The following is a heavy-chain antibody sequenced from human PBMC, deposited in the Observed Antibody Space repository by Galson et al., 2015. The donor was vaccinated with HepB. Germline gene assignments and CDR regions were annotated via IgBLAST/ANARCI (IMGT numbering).Heavy chain of an antibody. V-gene: IGHV6-1*01. J-gene: IGHJ4*02. Sequence: CAISGDSVSSNSAAWNWIRQSPSRGLEWLGRTYYRSKWYNDYAVSVKSRITINPDTSKNQFSLQLNSVTPEDTAVYYCARTYTYVDIVATEEFDYWGQGTLVTVSS. CDR1: GDSVSSNSAA. D-gene: IGHD5-12*01. CDR3: ARTYTYVDIVATEEFDY. CDR2: TYYRSKWYN.